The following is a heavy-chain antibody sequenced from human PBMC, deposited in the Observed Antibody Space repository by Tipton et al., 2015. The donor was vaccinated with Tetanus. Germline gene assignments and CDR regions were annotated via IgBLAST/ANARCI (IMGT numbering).Heavy chain of an antibody. J-gene: IGHJ5*02. V-gene: IGHV3-53*01. CDR1: GFTVSSNY. D-gene: IGHD3-3*01. CDR3: ARAKDFWSGLVP. Sequence: SLRLSCAASGFTVSSNYMSWVRQAPGKGLEWVSVIYSGGSTYYADSVKGRFTISRDNSKNTLYLQMNSLRAEDTAVYYCARAKDFWSGLVPWGQGTLVTVSS. CDR2: IYSGGST.